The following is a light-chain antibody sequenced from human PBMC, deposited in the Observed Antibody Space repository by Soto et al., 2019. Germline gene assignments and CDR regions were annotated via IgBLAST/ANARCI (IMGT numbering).Light chain of an antibody. Sequence: QSVLTQPASVSRSPGQSITISCNGTSSDVGGYNYVSWYQQHPGKAPKLMIYDVSNRPSGISNRFSGSKSGNTASLTISGLQAEDEADYYCSSYTGSSTYVFGTGTKVTVL. CDR2: DVS. CDR3: SSYTGSSTYV. J-gene: IGLJ1*01. CDR1: SSDVGGYNY. V-gene: IGLV2-14*01.